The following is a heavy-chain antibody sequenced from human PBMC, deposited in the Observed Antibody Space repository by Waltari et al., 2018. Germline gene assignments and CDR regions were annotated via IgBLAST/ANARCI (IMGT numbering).Heavy chain of an antibody. J-gene: IGHJ4*02. V-gene: IGHV4-61*02. CDR2: IYTSGST. CDR3: ARVGYSGYDSHFDY. Sequence: QVQLQESGPGLVKPSQTLSLTCTVSGGSISSRHYYWSWIRQPAGKGLEWIGRIYTSGSTNYNPALKSRVTISGDTSKNQVSLKLSSVTAADTAVYYCARVGYSGYDSHFDYWGQGTLVTVSS. CDR1: GGSISSRHYY. D-gene: IGHD5-12*01.